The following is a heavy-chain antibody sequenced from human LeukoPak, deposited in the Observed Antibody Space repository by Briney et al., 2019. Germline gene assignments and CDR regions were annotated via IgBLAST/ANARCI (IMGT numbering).Heavy chain of an antibody. CDR1: GFTFSSYW. J-gene: IGHJ6*02. V-gene: IGHV3-7*03. CDR2: IKQDGSEK. Sequence: GGSLRLSCAASGFTFSSYWMSWVRQAPGKGLEWVANIKQDGSEKYYVDSVKGRFTISRDNAKNSLYLQMNSLRAEDTAVYYCAKSAAAGNYYYYGMDVWGQGTTVTVSS. CDR3: AKSAAAGNYYYYGMDV. D-gene: IGHD6-13*01.